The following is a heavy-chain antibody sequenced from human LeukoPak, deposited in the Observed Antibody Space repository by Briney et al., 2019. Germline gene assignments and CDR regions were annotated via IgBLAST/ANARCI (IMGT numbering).Heavy chain of an antibody. V-gene: IGHV4-34*01. CDR3: ASGARITPKYYYDSSAHFDY. CDR1: GGSFSGYY. J-gene: IGHJ4*02. CDR2: INHSGST. Sequence: SETLSLTCAVYGGSFSGYYWSWIRQPPGKGLEWIGEINHSGSTNYNPSLKSRVTISVDTSKNQFSLKLSSVTAVDTAVYYCASGARITPKYYYDSSAHFDYWGQGTLVTVSS. D-gene: IGHD3-22*01.